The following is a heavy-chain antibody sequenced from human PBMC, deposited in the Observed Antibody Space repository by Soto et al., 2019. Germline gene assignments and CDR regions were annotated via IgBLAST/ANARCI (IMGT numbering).Heavy chain of an antibody. D-gene: IGHD6-19*01. CDR3: AKERDPKAVAGPCDY. CDR2: ISYDGSNK. Sequence: QVQLVESGGGVVQPGRSLRLSCAASGFTFSSYGMHWVRQAPGKGLEWVAVISYDGSNKYYADSVKGRFTISRDNSRNTLYLQMNSLRAEDTAVYYCAKERDPKAVAGPCDYWGQGTLVTVSS. CDR1: GFTFSSYG. J-gene: IGHJ4*02. V-gene: IGHV3-30*18.